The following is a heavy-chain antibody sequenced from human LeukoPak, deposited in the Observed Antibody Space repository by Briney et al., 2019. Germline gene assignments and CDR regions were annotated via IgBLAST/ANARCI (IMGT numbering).Heavy chain of an antibody. D-gene: IGHD4-23*01. CDR2: IYYSGST. CDR1: GGSISSYY. J-gene: IGHJ2*01. V-gene: IGHV4-59*01. Sequence: PSETLSLTCPVSGGSISSYYWSWIRQPPGKGLEWIGYIYYSGSTNYNPSLKSRVTISVDTSKNQFSLKLSSVTAADTAVYYCARGGSYGRNSYFDLWGRGTLVTVSS. CDR3: ARGGSYGRNSYFDL.